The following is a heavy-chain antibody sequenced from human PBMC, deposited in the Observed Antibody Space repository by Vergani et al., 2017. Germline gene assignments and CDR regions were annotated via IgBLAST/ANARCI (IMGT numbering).Heavy chain of an antibody. CDR1: GCSISSYY. D-gene: IGHD3-10*01. Sequence: QVQLQESGPGLVKPSETLSLTCTVSGCSISSYYWSWIRQPPGKGLEWIVYIYYSGSTNYNPSLKSRVTISVDTSKNQFSLKLSSVTAADTAVYYCARGGVTMVRGVPDAFDIWGQGTMVTVSS. CDR3: ARGGVTMVRGVPDAFDI. J-gene: IGHJ3*02. V-gene: IGHV4-59*01. CDR2: IYYSGST.